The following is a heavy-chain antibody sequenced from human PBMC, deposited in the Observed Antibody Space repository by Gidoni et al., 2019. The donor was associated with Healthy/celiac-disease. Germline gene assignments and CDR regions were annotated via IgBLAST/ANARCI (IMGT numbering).Heavy chain of an antibody. J-gene: IGHJ4*02. D-gene: IGHD6-13*01. V-gene: IGHV1-24*01. CDR2: FDPEDGET. CDR3: ATGCLFGSSWSLCY. CDR1: GYTLTELS. Sequence: QVQLVQPGAEVKKPGASVKAPCKVPGYTLTELSMHWVRQAPVKGLEWMGGFDPEDGETIYAQKFQSRGTMTEDTSTDTAYMELSSLRSEDTAVYYCATGCLFGSSWSLCYWGQGTLVTVSS.